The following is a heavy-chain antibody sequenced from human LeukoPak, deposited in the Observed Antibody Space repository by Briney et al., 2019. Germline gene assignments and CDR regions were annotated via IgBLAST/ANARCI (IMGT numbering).Heavy chain of an antibody. Sequence: PGGSLRLSCAASGFTFSSYAMSCVRQAPGKGLEWVSAISGSGGSTYYADSVKGRFTISRDNSKNTLYLQMNSLRAEDTAVYYCATTITMIVVVIPYPFDYWGQGTLVTVSS. CDR2: ISGSGGST. CDR1: GFTFSSYA. V-gene: IGHV3-23*01. J-gene: IGHJ4*02. D-gene: IGHD3-22*01. CDR3: ATTITMIVVVIPYPFDY.